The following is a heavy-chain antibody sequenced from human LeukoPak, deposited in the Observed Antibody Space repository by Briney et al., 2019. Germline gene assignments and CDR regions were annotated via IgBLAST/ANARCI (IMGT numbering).Heavy chain of an antibody. J-gene: IGHJ4*02. V-gene: IGHV4-59*08. CDR3: ARLRENWNDLDY. Sequence: SETLSLTCTVSGGSISSYYWGWIRQPPGKELEWIGSIYHSGRTSYNPSLKNRVTISVDTSKNQFSLKLTSVPAADTAVYYCARLRENWNDLDYWGQGTLVTVSS. CDR2: IYHSGRT. CDR1: GGSISSYY. D-gene: IGHD1-1*01.